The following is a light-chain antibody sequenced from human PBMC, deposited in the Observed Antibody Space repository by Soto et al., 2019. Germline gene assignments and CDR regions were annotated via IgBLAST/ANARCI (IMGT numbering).Light chain of an antibody. CDR2: GAS. J-gene: IGKJ2*01. Sequence: EIVLTQSPGTLSLSPGERATLSCRASQSVSSSNLAWYQQKPGQAPRLLIYGASSRATGIPDRFSGSGSGTDFTLTITRLEPEDFALYYCQQYGSSMYTFGQGTKLEIK. CDR1: QSVSSSN. CDR3: QQYGSSMYT. V-gene: IGKV3-20*01.